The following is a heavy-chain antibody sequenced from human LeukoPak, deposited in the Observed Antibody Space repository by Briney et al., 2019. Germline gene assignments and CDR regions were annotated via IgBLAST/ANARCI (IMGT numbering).Heavy chain of an antibody. CDR1: GGSFSGYY. J-gene: IGHJ4*02. Sequence: KPSETLSLTCAVYGGSFSGYYWSWIRQPPGKGLEWIGEINHSGSTNYNPSLKSRVTISVDTSKNQFSLKLSSVTAADTAVYYCARGRGVGYYFDYWGQGTLVTVSS. CDR3: ARGRGVGYYFDY. V-gene: IGHV4-34*01. D-gene: IGHD2-15*01. CDR2: INHSGST.